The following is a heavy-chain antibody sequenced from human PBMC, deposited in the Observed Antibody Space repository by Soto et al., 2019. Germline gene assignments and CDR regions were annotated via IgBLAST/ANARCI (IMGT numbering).Heavy chain of an antibody. CDR2: ISYDGSNK. V-gene: IGHV3-30-3*01. J-gene: IGHJ6*02. D-gene: IGHD2-2*01. CDR3: ARAMAPLNDGYCGMDV. CDR1: GFTFSSYA. Sequence: GGSLRLSCAASGFTFSSYAMHWVRQAPGKGLEWVAVISYDGSNKYYADSVKGRFTISRDNSKNTLYLQMNSLRAEDTAVYYCARAMAPLNDGYCGMDVWGQGTTVTVSS.